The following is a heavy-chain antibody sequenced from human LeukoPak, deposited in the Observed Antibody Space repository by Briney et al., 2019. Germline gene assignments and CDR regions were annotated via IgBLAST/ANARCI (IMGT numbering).Heavy chain of an antibody. CDR1: GFTFSSYG. D-gene: IGHD6-19*01. CDR3: AKDGNLQWLVPYYFDY. CDR2: ISGSGGST. V-gene: IGHV3-23*01. Sequence: GGSLRLSCAASGFTFSSYGMSWVRQAPGKGLEWVSAISGSGGSTYYADSVKGRFTISRDNSKNTLYLQMNSLRAEDTAVYYCAKDGNLQWLVPYYFDYWGQGTLVTVSS. J-gene: IGHJ4*02.